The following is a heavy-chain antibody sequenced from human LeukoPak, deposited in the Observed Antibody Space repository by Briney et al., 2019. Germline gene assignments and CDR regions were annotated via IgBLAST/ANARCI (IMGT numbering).Heavy chain of an antibody. D-gene: IGHD1-26*01. CDR2: IYSSGST. V-gene: IGHV4-39*01. CDR1: GRSISRRSYC. J-gene: IGHJ4*02. Sequence: SETLSLTCTVSGRSISRRSYCWGWIRQPPGKGLEWIGNIYSSGSTYYNPSLKSRVTMSVDTSKNQFSLKLSSVTAPDTAVYYCAGYQVGTTSGFDYWGQGTLVTVSS. CDR3: AGYQVGTTSGFDY.